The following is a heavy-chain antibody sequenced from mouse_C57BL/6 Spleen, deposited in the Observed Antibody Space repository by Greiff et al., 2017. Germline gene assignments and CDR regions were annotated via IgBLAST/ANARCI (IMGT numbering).Heavy chain of an antibody. CDR1: GYTFTGYW. J-gene: IGHJ4*01. D-gene: IGHD2-14*01. CDR3: ARRRYGYAFCC. CDR2: ILPGGGST. V-gene: IGHV1-9*01. Sequence: VQLQESGVELVKPGASVKLSCKATGYTFTGYWIEWVKQRPGHGLEWIGAILPGGGSTNYNEKFKGKATVTADTSSTTAYMQVSSLTSEDSAIYYCARRRYGYAFCCWG.